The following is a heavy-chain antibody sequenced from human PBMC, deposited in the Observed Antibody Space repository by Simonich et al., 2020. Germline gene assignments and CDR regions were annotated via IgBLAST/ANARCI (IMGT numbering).Heavy chain of an antibody. D-gene: IGHD6-13*01. Sequence: QVQLQQWGAGLLKPSETLSLTCAVYGGSFSGYYWSWIRQPPGKGLEWIGQINHSGSTNYNPSLKRRLTLSVDTSKNQFSLKLSAVTAADTAVYYCARGLRVAAAGTAFQHWGQGTLVTVSS. CDR1: GGSFSGYY. CDR2: INHSGST. V-gene: IGHV4-34*01. J-gene: IGHJ1*01. CDR3: ARGLRVAAAGTAFQH.